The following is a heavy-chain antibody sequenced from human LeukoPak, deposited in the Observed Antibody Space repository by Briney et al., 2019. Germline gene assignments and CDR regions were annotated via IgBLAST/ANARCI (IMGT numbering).Heavy chain of an antibody. J-gene: IGHJ5*02. Sequence: SVKVSCKASGGTLSSYAISWVRQAPGQGLEWMGGIIPIFGTANYAQKFQGRVTITADESMSTAYMELSSLRSVDTAVYYCARIPLHRFWSGSRNWFDPWGQGTLVTVSS. CDR1: GGTLSSYA. D-gene: IGHD3-3*01. CDR3: ARIPLHRFWSGSRNWFDP. CDR2: IIPIFGTA. V-gene: IGHV1-69*01.